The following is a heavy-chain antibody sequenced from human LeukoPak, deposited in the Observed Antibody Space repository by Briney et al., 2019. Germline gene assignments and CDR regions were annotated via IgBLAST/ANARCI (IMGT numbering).Heavy chain of an antibody. CDR3: VRDRTLSDY. Sequence: PGGSLRLSCAASAFTFSNYWMSWVRQAPGKGLEWVANINQDGSEIYYVDSVKGRFTISRDNAKDSLYLQMNSLRAEDTAVYYCVRDRTLSDYWGQGTLVTVSS. J-gene: IGHJ4*02. D-gene: IGHD1/OR15-1a*01. CDR2: INQDGSEI. CDR1: AFTFSNYW. V-gene: IGHV3-7*01.